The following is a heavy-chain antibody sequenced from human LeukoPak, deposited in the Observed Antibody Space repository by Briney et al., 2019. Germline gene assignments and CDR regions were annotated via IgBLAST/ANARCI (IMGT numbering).Heavy chain of an antibody. CDR2: ISSSSSYI. CDR3: ARRDPAPYYYYGMDV. CDR1: GFTFSSYS. Sequence: PGGSLRLSCAASGFTFSSYSMNWVRQAPGKGLEWVSSISSSSSYIYYADSVKGRFTISRDNAKNSLYLQMNSLRAEDTAVYYCARRDPAPYYYYGMDVWGQGTTVTVSS. J-gene: IGHJ6*02. V-gene: IGHV3-21*01.